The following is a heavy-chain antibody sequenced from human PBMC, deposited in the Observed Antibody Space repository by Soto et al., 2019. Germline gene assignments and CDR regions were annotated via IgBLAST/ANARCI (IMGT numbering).Heavy chain of an antibody. CDR2: INTDGSRT. D-gene: IGHD4-4*01. V-gene: IGHV3-74*01. CDR1: GFTFSSYW. Sequence: PGGSLRLSCAASGFTFSSYWMHWVRQAPGKGLVWVSRINTDGSRTSYADSVKGRFTISRDNAKNTLYLQMNSLRAEDTAVYYCARVPTTVTTPGMDVWGQGTTVTVSS. J-gene: IGHJ6*02. CDR3: ARVPTTVTTPGMDV.